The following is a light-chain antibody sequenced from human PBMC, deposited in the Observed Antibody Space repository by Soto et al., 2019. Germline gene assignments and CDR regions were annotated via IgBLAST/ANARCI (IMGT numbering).Light chain of an antibody. CDR2: GVS. Sequence: DIQMTQSPSTLSASVGDRVTITCRASQTVSSWLAWFQQKPGKAPNLLIYGVSSVESGVPSRFSGSGSGTEFTLTSSNLQPDDFATYYCQQYADSSWTCGQGTKVE. CDR1: QTVSSW. CDR3: QQYADSSWT. V-gene: IGKV1-5*03. J-gene: IGKJ1*01.